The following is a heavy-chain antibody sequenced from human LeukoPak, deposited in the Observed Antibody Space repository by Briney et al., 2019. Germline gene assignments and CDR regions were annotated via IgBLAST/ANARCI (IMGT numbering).Heavy chain of an antibody. CDR2: ISYDGSNK. CDR3: ARDMAPGGGPGDYCGMDV. Sequence: QPGRSLRLSCAASGFTFSSYGMHWVRQAPGKGLEWVAVISYDGSNKYYADSVKGRFTISRDNSKNTLWLQMNSLRSEDTAVYYCARDMAPGGGPGDYCGMDVWGQGTTVTVSS. CDR1: GFTFSSYG. J-gene: IGHJ6*02. V-gene: IGHV3-30*19. D-gene: IGHD7-27*01.